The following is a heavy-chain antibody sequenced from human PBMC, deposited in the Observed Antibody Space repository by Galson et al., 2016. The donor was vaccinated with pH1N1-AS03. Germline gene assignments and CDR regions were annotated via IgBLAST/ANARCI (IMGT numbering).Heavy chain of an antibody. Sequence: SLRLSCAASGFTFSIYGIHWVRQAPGKGLEWVAVISYDGNNKYYADSVKGRFTISRDNSNNRLYLQMHSLRSEDTAVYYCARDAPPPGDSDSSGIFDRWGQGTLVTVSS. J-gene: IGHJ4*02. CDR3: ARDAPPPGDSDSSGIFDR. V-gene: IGHV3-30*03. CDR1: GFTFSIYG. CDR2: ISYDGNNK. D-gene: IGHD3-22*01.